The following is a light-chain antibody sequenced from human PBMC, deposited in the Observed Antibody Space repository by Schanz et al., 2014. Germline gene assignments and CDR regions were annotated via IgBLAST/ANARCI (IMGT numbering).Light chain of an antibody. J-gene: IGKJ1*01. CDR1: QSVSSY. V-gene: IGKV3-20*01. Sequence: EIVMTQSPVTLSVSPGERATLSCRASQSVSSYLAWYQQKPGQAPRLLIYDASNRATGIPDRFSGSGSGTDFTLTISRLEPEDVAVYSCQQYGSSFWTFGQGTKVEIK. CDR2: DAS. CDR3: QQYGSSFWT.